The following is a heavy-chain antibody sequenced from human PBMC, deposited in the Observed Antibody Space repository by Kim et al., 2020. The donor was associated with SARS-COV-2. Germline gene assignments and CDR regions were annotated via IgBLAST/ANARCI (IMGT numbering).Heavy chain of an antibody. J-gene: IGHJ4*02. CDR3: AREGGCSSTTCYHTR. V-gene: IGHV1-3*01. D-gene: IGHD2-2*01. Sequence: QKFQGRVTITRDTSASPAYMELSSLRSEDTAVYYCAREGGCSSTTCYHTRWGQGTLVTVSS.